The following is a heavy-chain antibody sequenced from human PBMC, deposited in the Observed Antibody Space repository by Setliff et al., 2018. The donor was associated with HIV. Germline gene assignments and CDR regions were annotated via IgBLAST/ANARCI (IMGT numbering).Heavy chain of an antibody. Sequence: PSETLSLTCAVSGGSISGFYWSWVRQSPEKGLECIGYIYSSGSAFYHPSLRSRAAISLDASRAQFSLELKSVTAADTALYYRARLQATVVTHWYFDLWGRGTRVTVSS. CDR3: ARLQATVVTHWYFDL. CDR1: GGSISGFY. J-gene: IGHJ2*01. CDR2: IYSSGSA. V-gene: IGHV4-59*01. D-gene: IGHD4-17*01.